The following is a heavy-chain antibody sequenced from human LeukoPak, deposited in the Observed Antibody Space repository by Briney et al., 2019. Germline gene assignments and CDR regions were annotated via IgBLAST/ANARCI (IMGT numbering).Heavy chain of an antibody. V-gene: IGHV1-2*02. D-gene: IGHD3-10*01. J-gene: IGHJ4*02. CDR2: INPNSGGT. CDR3: ARAFSAFGGLYRLVMGY. Sequence: EASVKVSCKASGYTFTGYYMHWVRQAPGQGLEWMGWINPNSGGTNYAQKFQGRVTMTRDTSISTAYMELRSLRSDDTAVYYCARAFSAFGGLYRLVMGYWGQGTLVTVSS. CDR1: GYTFTGYY.